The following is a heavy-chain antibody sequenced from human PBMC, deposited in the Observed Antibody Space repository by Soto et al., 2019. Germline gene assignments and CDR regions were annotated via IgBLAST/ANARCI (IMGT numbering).Heavy chain of an antibody. CDR2: IYYSGST. V-gene: IGHV4-31*03. J-gene: IGHJ5*02. CDR3: AREGYSYGYDWFDP. CDR1: GGSISSGGYY. D-gene: IGHD5-18*01. Sequence: LSLTCTVSGGSISSGGYYWSWIRQHPGKGLEWIGYIYYSGSTYYNPSLKSRVTISVDTSKNQFSLKLSSVTAADTAVYYCAREGYSYGYDWFDPWGQGTLVTVSS.